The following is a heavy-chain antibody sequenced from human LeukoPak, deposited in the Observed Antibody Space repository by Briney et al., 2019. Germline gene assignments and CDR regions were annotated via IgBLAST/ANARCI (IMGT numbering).Heavy chain of an antibody. CDR3: AKGPMAGGFDI. V-gene: IGHV3-23*01. CDR2: INHNGGST. Sequence: GGSLRLSCTVSGFTVSSNSMSWVRQAPGKGLEWVSAINHNGGSTYYADSVKGRFTISRDNSKNTLYLQMNSLRAEDTAVYYCAKGPMAGGFDIWGQGTMVTVSS. D-gene: IGHD3-10*01. CDR1: GFTVSSNS. J-gene: IGHJ3*02.